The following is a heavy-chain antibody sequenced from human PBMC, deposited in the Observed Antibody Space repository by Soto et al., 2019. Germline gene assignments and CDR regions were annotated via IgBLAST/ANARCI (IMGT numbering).Heavy chain of an antibody. J-gene: IGHJ6*01. CDR1: GYTFTSYD. CDR2: MNPNSGNT. D-gene: IGHD6-6*01. V-gene: IGHV1-8*01. CDR3: ARGPISLYSCSSGIYRYLLDF. Sequence: ASVKVSCKASGYTFTSYDINWVRQATGQGLEWMGWMNPNSGNTGYGQKFQGRVTMTRDTSISTAYMELSSLTSEDTAVYYCARGPISLYSCSSGIYRYLLDFWGQGTAVTVSS.